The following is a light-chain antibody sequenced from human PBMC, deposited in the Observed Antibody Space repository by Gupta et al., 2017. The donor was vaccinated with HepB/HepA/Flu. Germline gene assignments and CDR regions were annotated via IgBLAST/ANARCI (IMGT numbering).Light chain of an antibody. CDR2: DAS. V-gene: IGKV3-11*01. Sequence: EIVLTQSPATLSLSPGERATLSCRASQSVRSYLAWYQQKPGQAPRLLIYDASNRDTGITARFSGSGYGKDVALTISNREQEDFAGYYCQQRSNCPPFTFGQGTKVEIK. CDR3: QQRSNCPPFT. J-gene: IGKJ2*01. CDR1: QSVRSY.